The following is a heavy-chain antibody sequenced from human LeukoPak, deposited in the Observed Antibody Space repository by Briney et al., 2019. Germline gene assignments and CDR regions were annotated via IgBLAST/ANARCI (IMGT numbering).Heavy chain of an antibody. CDR3: AKDRRDGYNSNWYFDL. D-gene: IGHD5-24*01. CDR1: GFTFSSYG. CDR2: ISYDGSNK. Sequence: GGSLRLSCAASGFTFSSYGMHWVRQAPGKGLEWVAVISYDGSNKYYADSVKGRFTMSRDNSKNTLYLQMNSLRAQDTAVYYCAKDRRDGYNSNWYFDLWGRGTLVTVSS. V-gene: IGHV3-30*18. J-gene: IGHJ2*01.